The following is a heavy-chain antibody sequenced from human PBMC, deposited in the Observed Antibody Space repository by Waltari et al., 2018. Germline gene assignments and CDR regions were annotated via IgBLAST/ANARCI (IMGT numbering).Heavy chain of an antibody. Sequence: QVHLQESGPGLVKPSQTLSLTCTVSGDSINTGGYYWSWVRQHPGKGLEWIGYISNSGSSYYNPSLKSRLTISTDTSENQFSLKLTSVTAADTAVYFCASHYGSGTYTEDYWGQGTLVTVSS. J-gene: IGHJ4*02. CDR1: GDSINTGGYY. V-gene: IGHV4-31*03. D-gene: IGHD3-10*01. CDR3: ASHYGSGTYTEDY. CDR2: ISNSGSS.